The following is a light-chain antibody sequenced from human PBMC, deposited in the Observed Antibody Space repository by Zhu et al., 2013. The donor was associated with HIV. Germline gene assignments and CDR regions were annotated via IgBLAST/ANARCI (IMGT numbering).Light chain of an antibody. CDR2: RAS. CDR1: QSISTW. CDR3: QQYNSAYVT. Sequence: DIQMTQSPSSLSASVGDRVTITCRASQSISTWLAWYQQKPGKAPKLLISRASNLEGGVPSRFSGSGSGTEFTLTISSLQPDDFATYYCQQYNSAYVTFGQGTKVEIK. J-gene: IGKJ1*01. V-gene: IGKV1-5*03.